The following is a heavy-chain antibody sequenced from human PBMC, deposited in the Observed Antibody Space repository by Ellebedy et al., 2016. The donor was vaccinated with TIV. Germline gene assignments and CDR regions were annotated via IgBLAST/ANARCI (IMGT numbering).Heavy chain of an antibody. D-gene: IGHD3-10*01. J-gene: IGHJ4*02. CDR2: MNPDSGNT. V-gene: IGHV1-8*01. CDR1: GYTFNNYD. Sequence: AASVKVSCKASGYTFNNYDINWVRQATGQGLEWMGWMNPDSGNTGYAQNFQGRVTMTRDTSISTAYMELRSLRSDDTAVYYCARGRLSTRYYASATYPHYWGQGTQVTVSS. CDR3: ARGRLSTRYYASATYPHY.